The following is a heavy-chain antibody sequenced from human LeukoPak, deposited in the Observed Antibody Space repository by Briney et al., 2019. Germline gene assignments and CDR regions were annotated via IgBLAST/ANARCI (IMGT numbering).Heavy chain of an antibody. J-gene: IGHJ4*02. CDR1: GFTFSSYW. CDR2: IKQDGSEK. Sequence: GSLRLSCAASGFTFSSYWMSWVRQAPGKGLEWVANIKQDGSEKYYVDSVKGRFTISRDNAKNSLYLQMNSLRAEDTAVYYCARDDYVWGSYRLHDYWGQGTLVTVSS. D-gene: IGHD3-16*02. CDR3: ARDDYVWGSYRLHDY. V-gene: IGHV3-7*01.